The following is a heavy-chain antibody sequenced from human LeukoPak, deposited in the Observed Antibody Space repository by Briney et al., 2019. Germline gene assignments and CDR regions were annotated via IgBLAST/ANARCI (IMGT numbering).Heavy chain of an antibody. V-gene: IGHV1-2*02. CDR3: ARDLGDYSSGYDYNTYFDY. CDR2: INPNSGGT. D-gene: IGHD5-12*01. Sequence: ASVKVSCKASGYTFTGYYMHWVRQAPGQGLEWMGWINPNSGGTNYAQKFQGRVTMTRDTSISTAYMELSRLRSDDTAVYYCARDLGDYSSGYDYNTYFDYWGQGTLVTVSS. CDR1: GYTFTGYY. J-gene: IGHJ4*02.